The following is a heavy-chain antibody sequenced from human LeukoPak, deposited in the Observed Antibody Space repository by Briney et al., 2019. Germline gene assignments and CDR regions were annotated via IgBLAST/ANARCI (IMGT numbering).Heavy chain of an antibody. CDR1: GFTFSSYW. CDR2: IKQDGSEK. CDR3: ARDEYYDSSGYYEDMRYFDY. V-gene: IGHV3-7*01. J-gene: IGHJ4*02. Sequence: GGSPRLSCAASGFTFSSYWMSWVRQAPGKGLEWVANIKQDGSEKYYVDSVKGRFTISRDNAKNSLYLQMNSLRAEDTAVYYCARDEYYDSSGYYEDMRYFDYWGQGTLVTVSS. D-gene: IGHD3-22*01.